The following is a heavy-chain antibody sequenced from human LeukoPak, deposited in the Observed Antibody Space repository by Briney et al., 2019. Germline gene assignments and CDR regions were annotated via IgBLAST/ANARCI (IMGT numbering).Heavy chain of an antibody. CDR2: IYYSGST. CDR3: ARGFGLYYYYGMDV. V-gene: IGHV4-59*12. D-gene: IGHD3-10*01. Sequence: SETLSLTCTVSGGSISSYYWSWIRQPPGKGLEWIGYIYYSGSTNYNPSLKSRATISVDTSKNQFSLKLSSVTAADTAVYYCARGFGLYYYYGMDVWGQGTTVTVSS. CDR1: GGSISSYY. J-gene: IGHJ6*02.